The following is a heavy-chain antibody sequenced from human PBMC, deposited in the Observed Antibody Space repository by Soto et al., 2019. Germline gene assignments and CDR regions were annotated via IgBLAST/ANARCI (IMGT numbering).Heavy chain of an antibody. Sequence: LSLTCTVSGGSISSYYWSWIRQPPGKGLEWIGYIYYSGSTNYNPSLKSRVTISVDTSKNQFSLKLSSVTAADTAVYYCARHITGAYYDFWSGLYRAFDIWGQGTMVTVSS. J-gene: IGHJ3*02. CDR1: GGSISSYY. CDR2: IYYSGST. CDR3: ARHITGAYYDFWSGLYRAFDI. D-gene: IGHD3-3*01. V-gene: IGHV4-59*08.